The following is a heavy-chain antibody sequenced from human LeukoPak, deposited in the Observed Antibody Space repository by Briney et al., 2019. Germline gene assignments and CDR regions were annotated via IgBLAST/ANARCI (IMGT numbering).Heavy chain of an antibody. Sequence: ASVEVSCKASGYTFTSYGVSWVRQAPGQGLEWMGWISAYNGNTNYAQKLQGRVTMTTDTSTSTAYMELRSLRSDDTAVYYCARGGIAAAPTRYYYYYYMDVWGKGTTVTVSS. CDR3: ARGGIAAAPTRYYYYYYMDV. CDR1: GYTFTSYG. V-gene: IGHV1-18*01. J-gene: IGHJ6*03. CDR2: ISAYNGNT. D-gene: IGHD6-13*01.